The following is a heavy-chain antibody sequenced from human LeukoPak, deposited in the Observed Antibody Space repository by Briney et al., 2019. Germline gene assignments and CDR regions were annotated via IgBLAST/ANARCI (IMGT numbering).Heavy chain of an antibody. D-gene: IGHD3-10*01. J-gene: IGHJ3*02. CDR3: ARALGSGSAFDI. V-gene: IGHV1-69*13. CDR2: IIPIFAIA. Sequence: SVKVSCKASGGTFSSYAISWVRQAPGQGLEWMGEIIPIFAIANYAQRFQGRVTITADESTSTAYMELTSLRSEDTAVYYCARALGSGSAFDIWGQGTMVTVSS. CDR1: GGTFSSYA.